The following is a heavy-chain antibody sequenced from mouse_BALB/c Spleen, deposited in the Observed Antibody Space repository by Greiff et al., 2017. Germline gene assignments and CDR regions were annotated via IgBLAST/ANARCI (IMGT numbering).Heavy chain of an antibody. CDR3: ARQGDYRYDGFAY. D-gene: IGHD2-14*01. Sequence: EVKLVESGGGLVKPGGSLKLSCAASGFTFSSYAMSWVRQTPEKRLEWVATISSGGSYTYYPDSVKGRFTISRDNAKNTLYLQMSSLRSEDTAMYYCARQGDYRYDGFAYWGQGTLVTVSA. J-gene: IGHJ3*01. V-gene: IGHV5-9-3*01. CDR2: ISSGGSYT. CDR1: GFTFSSYA.